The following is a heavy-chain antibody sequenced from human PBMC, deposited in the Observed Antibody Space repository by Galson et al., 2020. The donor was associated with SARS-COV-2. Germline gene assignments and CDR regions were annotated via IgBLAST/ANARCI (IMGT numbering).Heavy chain of an antibody. Sequence: GESLKISCAASGFTFSSYAMHWVRQAPGKGLEWVAVISYDGSNKYYADSVKGRFTISRDNSKNTLYLQMNSLRAEDTAVYYCARAQLYYEILTGSHPPSPFNYWGQGTLVTVSS. CDR2: ISYDGSNK. V-gene: IGHV3-30*04. CDR1: GFTFSSYA. CDR3: ARAQLYYEILTGSHPPSPFNY. J-gene: IGHJ4*02. D-gene: IGHD3-9*01.